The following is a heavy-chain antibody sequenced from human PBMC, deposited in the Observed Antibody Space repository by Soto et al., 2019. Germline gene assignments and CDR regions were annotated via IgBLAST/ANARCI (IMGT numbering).Heavy chain of an antibody. D-gene: IGHD6-6*01. Sequence: QVQLVQSGAEVKKPGASVKVSCKASGYTFTSYYMHWVRQAPGQGLEWMGIINPSGGSKSYAQKFQGRVTMTSDTSTSTVYMELSSLRSEDTAVYYCAREPSSIAARPDGLYAFDIWGQGTMVTVSS. J-gene: IGHJ3*02. CDR1: GYTFTSYY. CDR3: AREPSSIAARPDGLYAFDI. CDR2: INPSGGSK. V-gene: IGHV1-46*03.